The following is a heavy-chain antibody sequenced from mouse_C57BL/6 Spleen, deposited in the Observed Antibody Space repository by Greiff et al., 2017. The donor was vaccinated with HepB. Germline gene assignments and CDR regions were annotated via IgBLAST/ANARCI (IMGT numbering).Heavy chain of an antibody. CDR2: IYPGDGDT. CDR3: ARTVVAPYWYFDV. D-gene: IGHD1-1*01. CDR1: GYAFSSSW. Sequence: VQLQQSGPELVKPGASVKISCKASGYAFSSSWMNWVKQRPGKGLEWIGRIYPGDGDTNYNGKFKGKATLTADKSSSTAYMQLSSLTSEDSAVYFCARTVVAPYWYFDVWGTGTTVTVSS. V-gene: IGHV1-82*01. J-gene: IGHJ1*03.